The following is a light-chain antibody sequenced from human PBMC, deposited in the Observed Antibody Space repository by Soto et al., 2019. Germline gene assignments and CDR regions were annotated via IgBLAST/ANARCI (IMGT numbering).Light chain of an antibody. CDR3: QSYDSSLSGSDVV. CDR1: SSNIGAGYD. CDR2: GNS. V-gene: IGLV1-40*01. Sequence: QSVLTQPPSVSGAPGQRVTISCTGTSSNIGAGYDVHWYQQLPGTAPKVLIYGNSNRPSGVPDRFSGSKSGASASLAITGLQAEDEADYYCQSYDSSLSGSDVVFGGGTKVTVL. J-gene: IGLJ2*01.